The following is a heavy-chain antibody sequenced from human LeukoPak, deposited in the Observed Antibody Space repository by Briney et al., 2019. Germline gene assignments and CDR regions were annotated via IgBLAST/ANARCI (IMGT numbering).Heavy chain of an antibody. J-gene: IGHJ6*03. V-gene: IGHV1-69*05. CDR3: ARDRSDTGVWFGEWIYYMDV. D-gene: IGHD3-10*01. CDR2: IIPIFGTA. Sequence: ASVKVSCKASGGTFSSYAISWVRQAPGQGLEWMGGIIPIFGTANYAQKFQGRVTITTDESMSTAYMELSSLRSEDTAVYYCARDRSDTGVWFGEWIYYMDVWGKGTTVTVSS. CDR1: GGTFSSYA.